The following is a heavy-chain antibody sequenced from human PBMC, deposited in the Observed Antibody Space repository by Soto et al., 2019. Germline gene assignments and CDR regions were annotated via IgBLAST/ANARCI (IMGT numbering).Heavy chain of an antibody. J-gene: IGHJ6*02. CDR2: IVIGSGKT. CDR1: GFTFSASA. Sequence: QMQLVQSGPEVQKPGTSVKVSCKASGFTFSASAVQWVRQARGQHLEWIGWIVIGSGKTNYAENFRERVTITRDTSTRTAYMELTGLGSEDTAGYYCAGGGSAKLLYYPSYYYYGMDVWGQGTTVTVSS. D-gene: IGHD3-22*01. V-gene: IGHV1-58*01. CDR3: AGGGSAKLLYYPSYYYYGMDV.